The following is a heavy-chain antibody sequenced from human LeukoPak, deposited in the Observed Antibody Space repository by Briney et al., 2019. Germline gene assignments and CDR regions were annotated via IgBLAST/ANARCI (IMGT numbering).Heavy chain of an antibody. J-gene: IGHJ4*02. V-gene: IGHV4-59*10. CDR2: IYTSGST. Sequence: PSETLSLTCAVYGGSISSYYWSWIRQPAGKGLEWIGRIYTSGSTNYNPSLKSRVTMSVDTSKNQFSLKLSSVTAADTAVYYCARSSPIYYGSGSYRSPLDYWGQGTLVTVSS. CDR3: ARSSPIYYGSGSYRSPLDY. CDR1: GGSISSYY. D-gene: IGHD3-10*01.